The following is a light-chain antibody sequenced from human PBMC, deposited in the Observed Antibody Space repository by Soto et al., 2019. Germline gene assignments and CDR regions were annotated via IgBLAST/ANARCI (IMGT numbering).Light chain of an antibody. J-gene: IGKJ4*01. CDR2: GAS. CDR1: QSVNIN. V-gene: IGKV3D-15*01. Sequence: EIAMTQSPVTLSASPGERVTLSCRASQSVNINLAWYQQRPGQAPRVLIYGASNRASGIPDRFSGSGSGTDFTLTSSSLEPDDFALYSCPQYKDWPPLTFGGGTRVEIK. CDR3: PQYKDWPPLT.